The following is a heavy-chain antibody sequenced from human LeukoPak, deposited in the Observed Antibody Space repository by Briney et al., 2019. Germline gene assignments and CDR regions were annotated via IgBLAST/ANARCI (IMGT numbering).Heavy chain of an antibody. CDR2: IYSGGST. J-gene: IGHJ2*01. V-gene: IGHV3-66*01. CDR3: ATMRDWYFDL. CDR1: GFTVSSNY. Sequence: GGSLRLSCAASGFTVSSNYMSLVRQAPGKGLEWVSVIYSGGSTYYADSVKGRFTISRDNSKNTLYLQMNSLRAEDTAVYYCATMRDWYFDLSGRGTLVTVSS.